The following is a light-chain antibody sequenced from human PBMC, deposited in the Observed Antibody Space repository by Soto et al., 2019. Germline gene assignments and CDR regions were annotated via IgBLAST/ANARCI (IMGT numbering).Light chain of an antibody. Sequence: EIVLTQSPGTLSLSPGERATLSCRASQSVTSNYLAWYQQKPGQAPRLLIFGASSRATGIPDKFSGSGSGTDFTLTISRLEPDDFAVYYCQHYGGPSWTIGQGTKVEIK. J-gene: IGKJ1*01. CDR2: GAS. CDR1: QSVTSNY. V-gene: IGKV3-20*01. CDR3: QHYGGPSWT.